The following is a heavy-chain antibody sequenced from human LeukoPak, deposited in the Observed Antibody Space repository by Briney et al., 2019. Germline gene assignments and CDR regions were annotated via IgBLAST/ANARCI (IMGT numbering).Heavy chain of an antibody. CDR2: ISTSSSYI. Sequence: GSLRLSCAASGFTFSSYSMNWVRQAPGKGLEWVSSISTSSSYIYYADSVKGRFTISRDNAKNSLYLQMHSLRAEDTAMYYCAREYSSSSNYYGMDAWGQGTTVTVSS. CDR1: GFTFSSYS. CDR3: AREYSSSSNYYGMDA. J-gene: IGHJ6*02. V-gene: IGHV3-21*01. D-gene: IGHD6-6*01.